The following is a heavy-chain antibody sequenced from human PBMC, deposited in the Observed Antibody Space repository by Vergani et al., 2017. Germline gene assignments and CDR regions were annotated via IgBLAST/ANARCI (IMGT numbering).Heavy chain of an antibody. CDR1: GGSISSNSYY. Sequence: QLQLQESGPGLVKPSETLSLTCTVSGGSISSNSYYWSWIRQPPGKGLEWIGSVSYSGTTFYNPSLKSRVTVSVDTSKNHFSLKLNSVTAADTAVYYCASPLYSRVFLGYYSYALDVWGQGTAVTVSS. CDR2: VSYSGTT. D-gene: IGHD6-13*01. V-gene: IGHV4-39*02. CDR3: ASPLYSRVFLGYYSYALDV. J-gene: IGHJ6*02.